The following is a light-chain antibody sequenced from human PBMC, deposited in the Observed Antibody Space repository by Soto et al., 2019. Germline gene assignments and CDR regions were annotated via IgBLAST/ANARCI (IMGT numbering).Light chain of an antibody. CDR3: MQATQFPHT. CDR2: KTS. CDR1: QSLLDSDGDTY. J-gene: IGKJ2*01. V-gene: IGKV2-24*01. Sequence: DIVMTQTPLSSPVTLGQPASISCRSSQSLLDSDGDTYLRWRQQRPGQPPRLLIYKTSSRFSGVPDRFSGSGAGTDFTLKISRVEVEDVGVYYCMQATQFPHTFGQGTKLEI.